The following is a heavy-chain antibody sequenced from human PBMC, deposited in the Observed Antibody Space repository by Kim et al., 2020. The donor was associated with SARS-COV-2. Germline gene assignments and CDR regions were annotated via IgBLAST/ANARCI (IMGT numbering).Heavy chain of an antibody. CDR2: IHYSGRA. CDR3: ATHEEALNWFDH. J-gene: IGHJ5*02. Sequence: SETLSLTCTVSGGSISSNSRYWDWIRQPPGKPLEWIGNIHYSGRASYNPSLQSRVTLSVDTSKNQFSLRLTSVTAADKAIYYCATHEEALNWFDHWGRGTLVTVSS. V-gene: IGHV4-39*01. CDR1: GGSISSNSRY.